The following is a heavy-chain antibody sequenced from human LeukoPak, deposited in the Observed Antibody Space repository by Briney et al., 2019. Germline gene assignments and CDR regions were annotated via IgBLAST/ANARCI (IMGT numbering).Heavy chain of an antibody. Sequence: GGSLRLSCAASGFTFSSYAMHWVRQAPGKGLEWVAVISYDGSNKYYADSVKGRFTISRDNSKNTLYLQMNSLRAEDTAVYYCVREDSSGWSFDYWGQGTLVTVSS. CDR1: GFTFSSYA. CDR3: VREDSSGWSFDY. D-gene: IGHD6-19*01. CDR2: ISYDGSNK. V-gene: IGHV3-30-3*01. J-gene: IGHJ4*02.